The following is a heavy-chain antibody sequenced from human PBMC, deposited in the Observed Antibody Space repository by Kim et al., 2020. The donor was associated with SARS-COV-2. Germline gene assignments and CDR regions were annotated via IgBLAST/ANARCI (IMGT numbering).Heavy chain of an antibody. V-gene: IGHV3-73*01. CDR3: TRPYSYDSSGRDY. J-gene: IGHJ4*02. Sequence: YAASMKVRFTISRDDSKNTAYLQMNSLKTETTSVYYCTRPYSYDSSGRDYWGQGTLVTVSS. D-gene: IGHD3-22*01.